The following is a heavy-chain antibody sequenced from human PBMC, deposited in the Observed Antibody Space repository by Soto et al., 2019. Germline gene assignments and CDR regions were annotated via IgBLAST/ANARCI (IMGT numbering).Heavy chain of an antibody. V-gene: IGHV1-69*01. Sequence: VQLVQSGAEVRKPGSSVKVSCKASGGDFKNFIIAWVRQAPGHGLEWMGGVIPIFGTPNFVQKFQDRVTITAHEATSTTYTELRSLRSEDTAVYYCATVWSCLSSSCLYYGMDVWGQGTTVIVSS. J-gene: IGHJ6*02. CDR3: ATVWSCLSSSCLYYGMDV. CDR2: VIPIFGTP. CDR1: GGDFKNFI. D-gene: IGHD2-2*01.